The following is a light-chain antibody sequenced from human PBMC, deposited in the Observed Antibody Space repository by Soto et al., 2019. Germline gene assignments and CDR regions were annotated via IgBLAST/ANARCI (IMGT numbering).Light chain of an antibody. CDR2: DAS. V-gene: IGKV1-5*01. CDR3: QRMRT. J-gene: IGKJ1*01. Sequence: DIRMTQSPSTLSASIGDRVTITCRASQNINNWIAWYQQKPGKAPKFLIYDASTLESGVPSRFSGSGFGTGFSLTLSSLQPDDFGSYYCQRMRTFGQGTKVEMK. CDR1: QNINNW.